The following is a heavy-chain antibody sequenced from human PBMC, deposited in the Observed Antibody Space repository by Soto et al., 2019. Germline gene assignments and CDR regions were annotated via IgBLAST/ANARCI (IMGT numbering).Heavy chain of an antibody. J-gene: IGHJ4*02. V-gene: IGHV3-30-3*01. CDR2: ISYDGSNK. CDR3: ARGGGGDY. Sequence: QVQLVESGGGVVQPRRSLRLSCAASGFTFSSYAMHWVRQAPGKGLEWVAVISYDGSNKYYADSVKGRFTISRDNSKNTLYLQMNSLRAEDTAVYYCARGGGGDYWGQGTLVTVSS. CDR1: GFTFSSYA.